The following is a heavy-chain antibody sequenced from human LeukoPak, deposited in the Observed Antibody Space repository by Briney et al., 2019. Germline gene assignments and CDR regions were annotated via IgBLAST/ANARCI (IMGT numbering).Heavy chain of an antibody. V-gene: IGHV3-23*01. CDR3: AKEGYHYYGSGPYLRGGKWFDP. Sequence: GGSLRLSCAASGFTLRSYAMSGVRQAPGKGGEGVSGISGRGGGTYYADSVKGRFTISRENSKNTVYVQINSLRAEDTPVYYCAKEGYHYYGSGPYLRGGKWFDPWGQGTLVTVSS. CDR2: ISGRGGGT. J-gene: IGHJ5*02. CDR1: GFTLRSYA. D-gene: IGHD3-10*01.